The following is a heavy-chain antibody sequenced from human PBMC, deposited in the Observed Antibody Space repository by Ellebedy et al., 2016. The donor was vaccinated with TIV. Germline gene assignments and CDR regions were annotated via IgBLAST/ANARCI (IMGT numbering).Heavy chain of an antibody. CDR3: AKRVTMVREVITYYHYAMDV. CDR1: GFTFSNSR. D-gene: IGHD3-10*01. Sequence: GESLKISCAASGFTFSNSRMNWVRQAPGKGLEWVSTISATGYDTYYADSVKGRFTISRDTSKNTLYLQMNSLRAEDTAVYYCAKRVTMVREVITYYHYAMDVWGQGTTVTVSS. J-gene: IGHJ6*02. V-gene: IGHV3-23*01. CDR2: ISATGYDT.